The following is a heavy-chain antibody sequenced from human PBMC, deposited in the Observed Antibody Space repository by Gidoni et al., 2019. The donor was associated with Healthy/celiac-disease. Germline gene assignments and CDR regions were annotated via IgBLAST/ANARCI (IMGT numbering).Heavy chain of an antibody. Sequence: QVQLQQWGAGLLKPSETLSLTCAVYGGSFSGYYWSWIRQPPGKGLEWIGEINHSGSTNYNPSLKSRVTISVDTSKNQFSLKLSSVTAADTAVYYCARRIRGGLYPREPKDPSTYYFDYWGQGTLVTVSS. CDR3: ARRIRGGLYPREPKDPSTYYFDY. V-gene: IGHV4-34*01. CDR1: GGSFSGYY. CDR2: INHSGST. J-gene: IGHJ4*02. D-gene: IGHD3-10*01.